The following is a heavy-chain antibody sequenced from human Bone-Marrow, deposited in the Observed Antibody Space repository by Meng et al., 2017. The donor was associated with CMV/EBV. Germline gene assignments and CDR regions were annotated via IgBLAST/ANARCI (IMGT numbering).Heavy chain of an antibody. CDR3: ARLEYSSSEAFS. CDR2: IYYSGST. Sequence: SETLSLTCTVSGGSISSYYWSWIRQPPGKGLEWIGYIYYSGSTNYNPSLKSRVTISVDTSKNQFSLKLSSVTAADTAVYYCARLEYSSSEAFSWGQGTLVTGSS. V-gene: IGHV4-59*01. D-gene: IGHD6-6*01. CDR1: GGSISSYY. J-gene: IGHJ4*02.